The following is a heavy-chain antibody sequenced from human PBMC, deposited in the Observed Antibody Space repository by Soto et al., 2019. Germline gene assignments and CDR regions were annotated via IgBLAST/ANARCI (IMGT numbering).Heavy chain of an antibody. CDR1: GFTFGNYW. V-gene: IGHV3-74*01. Sequence: EVQLVESGGGLVQPGASLRLSCAASGFTFGNYWMHWVRQAPGKGLVWVSRIDSDGSRITYADFVKGRFTISRDNAKNTVYLHMNSLTAEDTAVYYCVRTSLVVAVATREDFWGQGTLVTVSS. D-gene: IGHD2-15*01. CDR3: VRTSLVVAVATREDF. J-gene: IGHJ4*02. CDR2: IDSDGSRI.